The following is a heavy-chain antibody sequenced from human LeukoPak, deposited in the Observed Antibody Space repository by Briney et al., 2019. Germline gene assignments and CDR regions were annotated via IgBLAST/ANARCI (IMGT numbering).Heavy chain of an antibody. CDR1: GYTFTGYY. V-gene: IGHV1-2*02. Sequence: ASVKVSCKASGYTFTGYYMHWVRQAPGQGLEWMGWISPNSGGTNYAQKFQGRVTMTRDTSISTAYMELSRLRSDDTAVYYCARGAYGDYAPTFDYWGQGTLVTVSS. CDR2: ISPNSGGT. CDR3: ARGAYGDYAPTFDY. J-gene: IGHJ4*02. D-gene: IGHD4-17*01.